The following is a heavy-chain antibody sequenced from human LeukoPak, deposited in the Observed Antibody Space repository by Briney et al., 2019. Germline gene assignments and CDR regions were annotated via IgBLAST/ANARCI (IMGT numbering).Heavy chain of an antibody. CDR2: IYTSGNS. J-gene: IGHJ3*02. V-gene: IGHV4-61*02. D-gene: IGHD5-18*01. CDR3: AREERGSSYGWAFDI. CDR1: GGSISSGSYY. Sequence: SETLSLTCTVSGGSISSGSYYWSWIRQPAGKGLEWIGRIYTSGNSNYNPSLKSRVTISVDASKNQFSLKLSSVTAADTALYYCAREERGSSYGWAFDIWGQGTMFTVSS.